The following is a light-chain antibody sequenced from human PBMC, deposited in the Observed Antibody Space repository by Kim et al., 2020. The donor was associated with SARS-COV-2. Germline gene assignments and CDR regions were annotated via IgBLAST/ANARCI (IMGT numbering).Light chain of an antibody. V-gene: IGLV3-1*01. Sequence: SYELTQPPSVSVSPGKTASITCSGDKLGDKYARWYQQKPGQSPVLVIYYDSKRPSGIPERFSGSNSGNTATLTISGTQAMDEADYYCQAWDSSTWVFGGG. CDR2: YDS. J-gene: IGLJ3*02. CDR3: QAWDSSTWV. CDR1: KLGDKY.